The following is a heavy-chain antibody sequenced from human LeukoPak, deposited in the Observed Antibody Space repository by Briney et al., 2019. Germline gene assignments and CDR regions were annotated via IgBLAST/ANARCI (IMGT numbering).Heavy chain of an antibody. Sequence: GGSLRLSCAASGFTVTTNYMSWVRQAPGKGLEWVSVIYSGGSTYYADSVKSRFTISRHNSKNTLYLQMDSLRDEDTAVYYCARGDFWSGYYTGLYWGQGTPVAVSS. J-gene: IGHJ4*02. V-gene: IGHV3-53*04. CDR1: GFTVTTNY. CDR2: IYSGGST. D-gene: IGHD3-3*01. CDR3: ARGDFWSGYYTGLY.